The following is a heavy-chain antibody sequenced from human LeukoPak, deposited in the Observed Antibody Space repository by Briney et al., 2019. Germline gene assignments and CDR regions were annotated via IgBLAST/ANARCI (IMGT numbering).Heavy chain of an antibody. CDR2: IYYSGST. J-gene: IGHJ6*03. CDR1: GGSISSSSYY. CDR3: AREAELIAVAGSLLFYYYYYMDV. D-gene: IGHD6-19*01. Sequence: SETLSLTCTVSGGSISSSSYYWGWIRQPPGKGLEWIGSIYYSGSTNYNPSLKSRVTMSVDTSKNQFSLKLSSVTAADTAVYYCAREAELIAVAGSLLFYYYYYMDVWGKGTTVTISS. V-gene: IGHV4-39*07.